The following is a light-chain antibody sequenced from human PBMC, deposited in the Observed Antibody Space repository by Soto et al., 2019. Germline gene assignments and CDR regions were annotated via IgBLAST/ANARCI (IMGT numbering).Light chain of an antibody. CDR2: LNSDGSH. V-gene: IGLV4-69*01. CDR1: SGHSSYA. Sequence: QSVLTQSPSASASLGASVKLTCTLSSGHSSYAIAWHQQQPEKGPRYLMKLNSDGSHTKGDGIPDRFSGSSSGAERYLTISSLQYEDEADYYCQTWGTGKVFGGGTKLTVL. CDR3: QTWGTGKV. J-gene: IGLJ2*01.